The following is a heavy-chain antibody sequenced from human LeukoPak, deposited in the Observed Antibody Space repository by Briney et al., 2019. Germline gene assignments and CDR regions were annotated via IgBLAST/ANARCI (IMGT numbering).Heavy chain of an antibody. CDR1: GFTFSTYA. CDR3: AKFERSIVAVSFAANY. Sequence: PGGSLRLSCAASGFTFSTYAMSWVRQAPGKGLEWVSAISGSGTSTYYADSVKGRFTISRDNSKNTLYLQVNSLRAEDTAIYYCAKFERSIVAVSFAANYWGQGTLVTVSS. V-gene: IGHV3-23*01. D-gene: IGHD3-22*01. CDR2: ISGSGTST. J-gene: IGHJ4*02.